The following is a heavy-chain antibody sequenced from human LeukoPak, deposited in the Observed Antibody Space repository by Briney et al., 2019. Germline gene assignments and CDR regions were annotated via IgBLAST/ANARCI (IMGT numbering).Heavy chain of an antibody. Sequence: PGGSLRLSCAASGFTFSRYGMHWVRQAPGKGLEWVAVIWYDGSNKYYADSVKGRFTISRDNSKNTLYLQMNSLRAEDTAVYYCAREGPPTSIAVAGPFDYWGQGTLVTVSS. CDR2: IWYDGSNK. CDR3: AREGPPTSIAVAGPFDY. J-gene: IGHJ4*02. D-gene: IGHD6-19*01. CDR1: GFTFSRYG. V-gene: IGHV3-33*08.